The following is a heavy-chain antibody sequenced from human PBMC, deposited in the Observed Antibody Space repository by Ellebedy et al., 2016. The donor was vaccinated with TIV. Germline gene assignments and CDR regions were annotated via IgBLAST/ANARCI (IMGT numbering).Heavy chain of an antibody. V-gene: IGHV3-30*04. CDR3: ARGAWNYDYPPADY. D-gene: IGHD1-7*01. Sequence: GGSLRLXXVASGFTFSSFAMHWVRQAPDKGLEWVAVVSYDGRNKYYADSVKGRFTISRDSSKNTLYLQMNFLRPDDTATYYCARGAWNYDYPPADYWGQGTLVTVSS. CDR1: GFTFSSFA. J-gene: IGHJ4*02. CDR2: VSYDGRNK.